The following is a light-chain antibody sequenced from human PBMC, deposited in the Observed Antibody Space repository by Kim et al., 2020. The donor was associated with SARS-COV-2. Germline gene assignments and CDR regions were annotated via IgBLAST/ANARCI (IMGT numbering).Light chain of an antibody. Sequence: QTATLACAGNSENVGNQGAAWLQQHQGHPPKLLSYRNNNRPSGISERLSASRSGNTASLTITGLQPEDEADYYCSAWDSSLSAWVFGGGTRLTVL. CDR1: SENVGNQG. CDR2: RNN. V-gene: IGLV10-54*01. CDR3: SAWDSSLSAWV. J-gene: IGLJ3*02.